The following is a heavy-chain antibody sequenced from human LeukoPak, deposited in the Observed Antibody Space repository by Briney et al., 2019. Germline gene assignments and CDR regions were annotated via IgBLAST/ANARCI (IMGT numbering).Heavy chain of an antibody. CDR3: AKRGQSLLGL. D-gene: IGHD3-10*01. Sequence: GGSLRLACAASGFTFSSYGMSWVRQAPGKGLEWVSAISGSGGSTYYADSVKGRFTISRDNSKNTLYLQMNSLRAEDTAVYYCAKRGQSLLGLWGQGTLVTVSS. CDR2: ISGSGGST. J-gene: IGHJ4*02. CDR1: GFTFSSYG. V-gene: IGHV3-23*01.